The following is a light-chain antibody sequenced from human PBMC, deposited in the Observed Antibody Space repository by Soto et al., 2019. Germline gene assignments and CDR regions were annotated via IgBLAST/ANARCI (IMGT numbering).Light chain of an antibody. Sequence: DLQMTQSPSSLSASVGDRVTISCRSSQSISNYLNWYQQKPGKAPKVLIYGASSLQSGVPSRFSGSGSGTDFSLTISSLQPEDFASYYCQQSYSTPRTFGQGTKVEIK. CDR1: QSISNY. CDR3: QQSYSTPRT. V-gene: IGKV1-39*01. CDR2: GAS. J-gene: IGKJ1*01.